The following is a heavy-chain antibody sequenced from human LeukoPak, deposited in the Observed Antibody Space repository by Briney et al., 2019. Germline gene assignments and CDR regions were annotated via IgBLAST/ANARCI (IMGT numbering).Heavy chain of an antibody. Sequence: HGASVKVSCKASGYTFTGYYMHWVRQAPGQGLEWMGLISPYNGNTHYAQKFQGRVTMTTDTSTTTVYMDLRSLRSDDTAVYYCGRGDDAFDIWGQGTMVTVSS. J-gene: IGHJ3*02. CDR2: ISPYNGNT. V-gene: IGHV1-18*04. CDR3: GRGDDAFDI. CDR1: GYTFTGYY.